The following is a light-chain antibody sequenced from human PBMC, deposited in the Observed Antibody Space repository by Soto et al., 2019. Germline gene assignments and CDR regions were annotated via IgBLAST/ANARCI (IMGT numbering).Light chain of an antibody. CDR1: QSISIY. V-gene: IGKV1-39*01. CDR2: GAS. CDR3: QQTYTTPEIN. Sequence: DIQMTLSQSSLSATVEYIVTITCRASQSISIYLNWYQLKPGKAPNLLMYGASYLKSGVPTRFSGSGSGTDFTLTISSLQPEDFAIYYCQQTYTTPEINCGQGTRLEIK. J-gene: IGKJ5*01.